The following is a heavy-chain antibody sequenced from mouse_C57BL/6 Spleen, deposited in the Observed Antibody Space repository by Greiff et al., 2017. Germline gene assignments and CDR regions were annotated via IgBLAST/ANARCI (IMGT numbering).Heavy chain of an antibody. CDR2: IWRGGST. Sequence: VKLMESGPGLVQPSQSLSITCTVSGFSLTSYGVHWVRQSPGKGLEWLGVIWRGGSTDYNAAFMSRLSITKDNSKSQVFFKMNSLQADDTAIYYCAKKAPYDYYAMDYWGQGTSVTVSS. CDR3: AKKAPYDYYAMDY. V-gene: IGHV2-5*01. J-gene: IGHJ4*01. D-gene: IGHD6-5*01. CDR1: GFSLTSYG.